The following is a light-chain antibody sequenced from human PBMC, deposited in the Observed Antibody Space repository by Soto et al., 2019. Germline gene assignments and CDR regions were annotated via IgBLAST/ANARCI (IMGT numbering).Light chain of an antibody. V-gene: IGKV3-20*01. J-gene: IGKJ1*01. CDR3: QQYGSSGWT. CDR2: GAS. Sequence: EIVLTQSPGTLSLSQGERATLSCRASQSVSSNYLAWYQQKPGQAPRLLIYGASSRATGIPDRFSGSGSGTDFTLTISRLEPEAFAVYYCQQYGSSGWTFGQGTKVEIK. CDR1: QSVSSNY.